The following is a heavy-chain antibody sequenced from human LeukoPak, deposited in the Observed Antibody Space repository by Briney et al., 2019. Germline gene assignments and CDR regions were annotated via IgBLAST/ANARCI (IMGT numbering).Heavy chain of an antibody. CDR2: ISSSGTRT. CDR1: GFIFSNYG. Sequence: GSLRLSCAASGFIFSNYGMTWVRQAPGKGLEWVSTISSSGTRTYYADSVKGRFTISRDNSKNTLYLQMNSLRAEDTAVYYCAKDQTVRGVIIDYFDYWGQGTLVTVSS. J-gene: IGHJ4*02. CDR3: AKDQTVRGVIIDYFDY. V-gene: IGHV3-23*01. D-gene: IGHD3-10*01.